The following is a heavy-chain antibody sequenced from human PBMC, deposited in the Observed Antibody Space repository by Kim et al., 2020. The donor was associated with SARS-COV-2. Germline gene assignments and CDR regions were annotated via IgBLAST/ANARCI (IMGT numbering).Heavy chain of an antibody. CDR2: IFYNGDT. J-gene: IGHJ4*02. Sequence: SEPLSLTCTVSGGSMTNYYWTWIRQPPGKGLEWIGYIFYNGDTNYNPSLKSRVTISVQTSKNQFSLRLTSVTAADTAVYYCARARRGFTYGYFGYWGQGSLVTVSS. D-gene: IGHD5-18*01. CDR3: ARARRGFTYGYFGY. CDR1: GGSMTNYY. V-gene: IGHV4-59*01.